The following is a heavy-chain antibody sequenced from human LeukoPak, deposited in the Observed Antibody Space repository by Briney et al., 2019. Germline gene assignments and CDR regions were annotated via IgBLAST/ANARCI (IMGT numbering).Heavy chain of an antibody. Sequence: PGGSLRLSCAASGFTFSSYAMSWVRQAPGKGLEWVSAISGSGGSTYYADSVKGRFTISRDNSKNTLYLQMNSLRAEDTAVYYCAKMIRIHPPVYYYMDVWGKGTTVTVSS. J-gene: IGHJ6*03. CDR3: AKMIRIHPPVYYYMDV. CDR1: GFTFSSYA. CDR2: ISGSGGST. V-gene: IGHV3-23*01. D-gene: IGHD3-22*01.